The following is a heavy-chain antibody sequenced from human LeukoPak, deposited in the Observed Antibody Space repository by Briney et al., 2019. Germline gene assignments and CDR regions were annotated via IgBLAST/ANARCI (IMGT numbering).Heavy chain of an antibody. CDR1: GFTFNKSW. V-gene: IGHV3-7*01. D-gene: IGHD1-26*01. Sequence: PGRSLRLSCAASGFTFNKSWMSWVRQAPGKGPEWVANIKEDGTQKYYVDSVRGRFTISRDNAENSLYLQMNSLRAEDTAVYYCARDRTRYSGSYSFDYWGQGTLVTVSS. CDR3: ARDRTRYSGSYSFDY. J-gene: IGHJ4*02. CDR2: IKEDGTQK.